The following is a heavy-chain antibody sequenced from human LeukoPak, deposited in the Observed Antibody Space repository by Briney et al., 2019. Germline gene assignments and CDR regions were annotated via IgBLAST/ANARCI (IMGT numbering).Heavy chain of an antibody. D-gene: IGHD6-6*01. CDR3: ARLDSWSSVDY. CDR2: INHSGST. Sequence: SETLSLTCAVYGGSFSGYYWSWIRQPPGKGLEWIGEINHSGSTNYNPSLKSRVTISVDTSKNQFSLKLSSVTAADTAVYFCARLDSWSSVDYWGQGTLVTVSS. CDR1: GGSFSGYY. J-gene: IGHJ4*02. V-gene: IGHV4-34*01.